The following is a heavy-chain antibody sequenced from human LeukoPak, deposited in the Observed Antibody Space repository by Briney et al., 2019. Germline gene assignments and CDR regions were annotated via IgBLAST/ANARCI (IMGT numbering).Heavy chain of an antibody. CDR1: GGTFSSYA. J-gene: IGHJ4*02. D-gene: IGHD6-13*01. CDR2: IIPIFGTA. Sequence: SVKVSCKASGGTFSSYAISWVRQAPGQGLEWMGGIIPIFGTANYAQKFQGRVTITTDESTSTAYMELSSLRSEDTAVYYCARGAVGSRVNFDYWGQGTLVTVSS. V-gene: IGHV1-69*05. CDR3: ARGAVGSRVNFDY.